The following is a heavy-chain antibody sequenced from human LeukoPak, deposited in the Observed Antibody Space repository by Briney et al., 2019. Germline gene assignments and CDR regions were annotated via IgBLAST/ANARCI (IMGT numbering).Heavy chain of an antibody. D-gene: IGHD6-13*01. Sequence: SVKVSCKASGGTFSSYAVSWVRQPPGQGLEWMGGIIPIFGTANYAQKFQGRVTITTDESTSTAYMELSSLRSEDTAVYYCASGYSSHPDYFDYWGQGTLVTVSS. CDR1: GGTFSSYA. V-gene: IGHV1-69*05. CDR2: IIPIFGTA. J-gene: IGHJ4*02. CDR3: ASGYSSHPDYFDY.